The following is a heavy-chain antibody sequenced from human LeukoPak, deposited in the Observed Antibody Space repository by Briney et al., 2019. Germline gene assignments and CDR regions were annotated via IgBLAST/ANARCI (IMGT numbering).Heavy chain of an antibody. Sequence: GASVKVSCKASGYTFTGYYMHWVRQAPGQGLEWMGWISAYNGNTNYAQKLQGRVTMTTDTSTSTAYMELRSLRSDDTAVYYCARENYYDSSGYPNDYWGQGTLVTVSS. CDR3: ARENYYDSSGYPNDY. J-gene: IGHJ4*02. CDR2: ISAYNGNT. CDR1: GYTFTGYY. V-gene: IGHV1-18*04. D-gene: IGHD3-22*01.